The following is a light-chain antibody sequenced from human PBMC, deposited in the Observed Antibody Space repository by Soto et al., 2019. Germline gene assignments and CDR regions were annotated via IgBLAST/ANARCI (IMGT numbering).Light chain of an antibody. J-gene: IGKJ5*01. V-gene: IGKV2-28*01. CDR1: QSLLHSNGYNY. CDR3: MKALQTPIT. CDR2: LCS. Sequence: DIVMTQSPLSLPVTPGEPASISCRSSQSLLHSNGYNYLDWYLQKPGQSPQLLIYLCSNRASGVPDRLSGSGSGTDFTLKISRVEAEDVWVYYCMKALQTPITFGQGTRLEIK.